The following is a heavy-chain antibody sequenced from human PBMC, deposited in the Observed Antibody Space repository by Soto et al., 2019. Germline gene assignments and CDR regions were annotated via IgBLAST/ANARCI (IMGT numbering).Heavy chain of an antibody. CDR1: GYSFAGYW. V-gene: IGHV5-10-1*01. CDR2: IDPSDSQT. CDR3: AKARDCGGGSCVSDPGGYFDY. Sequence: GESLKISCKGSGYSFAGYWITWVRQKPGKGLEWMGRIDPSDSQTYYSPSFRGHVTISATKSITTVFLQWSSLRASDTAMYYCAKARDCGGGSCVSDPGGYFDYWGQGSLVTVSS. D-gene: IGHD2-15*01. J-gene: IGHJ4*01.